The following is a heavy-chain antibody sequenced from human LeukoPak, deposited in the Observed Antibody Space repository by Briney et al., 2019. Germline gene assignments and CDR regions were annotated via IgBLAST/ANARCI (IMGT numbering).Heavy chain of an antibody. D-gene: IGHD3-22*01. J-gene: IGHJ4*02. CDR2: INHSGST. CDR1: GGSFSGYY. CDR3: AKFAGIYDSSGFDY. V-gene: IGHV4-34*01. Sequence: SETLSLTCAVYGGSFSGYYCSWIRQPPGKGLEWIGEINHSGSTNYNPSLKSRVTISVDTSKNQFSLKLSSVTAADTAVYYCAKFAGIYDSSGFDYWGQGTLVTVSS.